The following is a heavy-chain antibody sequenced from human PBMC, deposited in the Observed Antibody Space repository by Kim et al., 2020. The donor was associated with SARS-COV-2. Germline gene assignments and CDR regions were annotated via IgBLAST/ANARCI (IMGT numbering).Heavy chain of an antibody. CDR1: GGSISSGGYY. Sequence: SETLSLTCTVSGGSISSGGYYWSWIRQHPGKGLEWIGYIYYSGSTYYNPSLKSRVTISVDTSKNQFYLKLSSVTAADTAVYYCAREANIPVVYAFNRDDAFDIWGQGTMVTVSS. D-gene: IGHD2-8*02. CDR3: AREANIPVVYAFNRDDAFDI. CDR2: IYYSGST. J-gene: IGHJ3*02. V-gene: IGHV4-31*03.